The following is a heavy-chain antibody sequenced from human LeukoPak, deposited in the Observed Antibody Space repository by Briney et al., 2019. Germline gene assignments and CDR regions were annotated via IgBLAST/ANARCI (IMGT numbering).Heavy chain of an antibody. CDR1: GGSISSSSYY. J-gene: IGHJ3*02. V-gene: IGHV4-39*07. CDR2: IYYSGST. CDR3: ARVSVPQLWFDAFDI. Sequence: PSETLSLTCTVSGGSISSSSYYWGWIRQPPGKGLEWIGSIYYSGSTYYNPSLKSRVTISVDTSKNQFSLKLSSVTAADTAVYYCARVSVPQLWFDAFDIWGQGTMVTVSS. D-gene: IGHD5-18*01.